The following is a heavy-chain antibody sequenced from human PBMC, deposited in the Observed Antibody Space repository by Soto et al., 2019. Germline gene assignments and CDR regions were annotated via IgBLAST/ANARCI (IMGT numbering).Heavy chain of an antibody. V-gene: IGHV4-59*08. Sequence: PSETLSLTCTVSGGSISSYYWSWTRQPPGKGLEWIGYIYYSGSTNYNPSLKSRVTISVDTSKNQFSLKLSSVTAADTAVYYCARHGYYDFWSFYWGQGTLVTVSS. J-gene: IGHJ4*02. CDR2: IYYSGST. D-gene: IGHD3-3*01. CDR3: ARHGYYDFWSFY. CDR1: GGSISSYY.